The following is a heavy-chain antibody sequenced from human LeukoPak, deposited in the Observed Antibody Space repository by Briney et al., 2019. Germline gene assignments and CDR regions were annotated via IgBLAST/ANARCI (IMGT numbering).Heavy chain of an antibody. CDR3: AKGGSLYSSGQPLYYFDY. CDR1: GFTFSSYA. V-gene: IGHV3-23*01. Sequence: PGGSLRLSCAASGFTFSSYAMSWVRQAPGKGLEWVSAISGSGGSTYYADSVKGRFTISRDNSKTTLYLQMNSLRAEDTAVYYCAKGGSLYSSGQPLYYFDYWGQGTLVTVSS. D-gene: IGHD6-19*01. J-gene: IGHJ4*02. CDR2: ISGSGGST.